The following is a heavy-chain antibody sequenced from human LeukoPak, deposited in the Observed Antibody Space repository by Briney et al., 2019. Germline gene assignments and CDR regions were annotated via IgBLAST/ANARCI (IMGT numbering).Heavy chain of an antibody. J-gene: IGHJ4*02. CDR2: INHSGST. Sequence: PSETLSLTCAVYGGSFSGYYWSWIRQPPGKGLEWIGEINHSGSTNYNPSLKSRVTISVDTSKNQFSLKLSSVTAADTAVYYRARSIAAAAPPGYWGQGTLVTVSS. CDR3: ARSIAAAAPPGY. D-gene: IGHD6-13*01. CDR1: GGSFSGYY. V-gene: IGHV4-34*01.